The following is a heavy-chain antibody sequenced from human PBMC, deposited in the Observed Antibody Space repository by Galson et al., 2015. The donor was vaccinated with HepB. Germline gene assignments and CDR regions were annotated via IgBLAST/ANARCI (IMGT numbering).Heavy chain of an antibody. D-gene: IGHD2-8*01. CDR1: GGTFSSYA. J-gene: IGHJ5*02. Sequence: SVKVSCKASGGTFSSYAISWVRQAPGQGLEWMGGIIPIFGTANYAQKFQGRVTITADESTSTAYMELSSLRSEDTAVYYCAREAGPYCTNGVCYTGGNWFDPWGQGTLVTVSS. CDR2: IIPIFGTA. V-gene: IGHV1-69*13. CDR3: AREAGPYCTNGVCYTGGNWFDP.